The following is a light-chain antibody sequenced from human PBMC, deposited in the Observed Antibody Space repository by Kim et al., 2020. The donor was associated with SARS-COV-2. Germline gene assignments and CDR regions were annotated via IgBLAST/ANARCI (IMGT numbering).Light chain of an antibody. CDR1: LRLLHSKGYYY. Sequence: ETASISCMSSLRLLHSKGYYYLDLYLQKPGQSPQVLFYLGSHRAAGVPNRFSGSGSGTDSTLKISKVEADDVGGYYCMQTLLTPRTFGQGTNLYI. CDR3: MQTLLTPRT. CDR2: LGS. J-gene: IGKJ2*01. V-gene: IGKV2-28*01.